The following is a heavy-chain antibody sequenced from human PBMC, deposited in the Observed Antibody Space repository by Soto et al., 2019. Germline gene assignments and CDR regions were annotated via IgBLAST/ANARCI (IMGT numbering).Heavy chain of an antibody. D-gene: IGHD6-13*01. Sequence: QVQLQESGPGLVKPSGTLSLTCVVSGVSISSHEWWTWVRQPPGKGLEWIGESHESGSTNYNSSLGSRVTISVDKSKNQFSLKLSSVTVAATAVYYCATKGSSRFYGGEGTVVTVSS. V-gene: IGHV4-4*02. J-gene: IGHJ4*02. CDR2: SHESGST. CDR1: GVSISSHEW. CDR3: ATKGSSRFY.